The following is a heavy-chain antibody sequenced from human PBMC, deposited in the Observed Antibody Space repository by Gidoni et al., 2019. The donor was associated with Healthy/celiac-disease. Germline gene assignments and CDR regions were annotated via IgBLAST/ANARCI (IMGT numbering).Heavy chain of an antibody. J-gene: IGHJ4*02. V-gene: IGHV3-23*01. CDR2: ISGSGGST. D-gene: IGHD6-19*01. CDR3: AKDQAVADLLFDY. Sequence: EVQLLESGGGLVQPGGSLRLSCAASGFTFSSYAMSWVRQAPGKGLEWVSAISGSGGSTYYADSVKGRFTISRDNSKNTLCLQMNSLRAEDTAVYYCAKDQAVADLLFDYWGQGTLVTVSS. CDR1: GFTFSSYA.